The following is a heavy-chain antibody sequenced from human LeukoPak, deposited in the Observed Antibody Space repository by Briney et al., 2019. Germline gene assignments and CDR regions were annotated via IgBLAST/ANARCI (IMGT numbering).Heavy chain of an antibody. CDR2: ISGSGGST. CDR1: GITLSKYT. Sequence: GGSLRLSCSASGITLSKYTLSWVRQAPGKGLEWVSAISGSGGSTYYADSVKGRFTISRDNSKNTLYLQMNSLRAEDTAVYYCANGGNSGAFDYWGQGTLVTVSS. V-gene: IGHV3-23*01. D-gene: IGHD4-23*01. J-gene: IGHJ4*02. CDR3: ANGGNSGAFDY.